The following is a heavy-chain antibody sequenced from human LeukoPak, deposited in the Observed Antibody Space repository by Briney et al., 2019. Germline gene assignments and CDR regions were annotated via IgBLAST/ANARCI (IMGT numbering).Heavy chain of an antibody. D-gene: IGHD4-17*01. J-gene: IGHJ5*02. CDR1: GAPLNNYY. Sequence: SETLSLTCTVSGAPLNNYYWNWVRQPPGKELEWIGHVDYSGSTRYNPSLKRRATMSLYSSKNQFSLRLTSVTAADMAVYYCAMQVGIYGDYNNWFDPWGQGARVTVSS. V-gene: IGHV4-59*08. CDR2: VDYSGST. CDR3: AMQVGIYGDYNNWFDP.